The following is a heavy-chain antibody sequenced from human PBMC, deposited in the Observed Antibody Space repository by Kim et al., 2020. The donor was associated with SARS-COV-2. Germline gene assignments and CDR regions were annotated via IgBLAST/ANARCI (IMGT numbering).Heavy chain of an antibody. J-gene: IGHJ4*02. V-gene: IGHV4-4*07. Sequence: NYNPSLKSRVTMSVDTSKNQFSLKLSSVTAADTAVYYCARARTVVDYFDYWGQGTLVTVSS. D-gene: IGHD4-17*01. CDR3: ARARTVVDYFDY.